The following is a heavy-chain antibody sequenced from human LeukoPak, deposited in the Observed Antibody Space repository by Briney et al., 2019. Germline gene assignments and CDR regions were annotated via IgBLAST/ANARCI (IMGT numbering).Heavy chain of an antibody. CDR1: GGSISSYY. Sequence: SETLSLTCTVSGGSISSYYWSWVRQPPGKGLEWIGYIYYSGSTNYNPSLKSRVTISVDTSKNQFSLKLSSVTAADAAVYYCAREMYYYDSSGYYTSDYYGMDVWVQGTTVTVSS. D-gene: IGHD3-22*01. CDR2: IYYSGST. V-gene: IGHV4-59*01. CDR3: AREMYYYDSSGYYTSDYYGMDV. J-gene: IGHJ6*02.